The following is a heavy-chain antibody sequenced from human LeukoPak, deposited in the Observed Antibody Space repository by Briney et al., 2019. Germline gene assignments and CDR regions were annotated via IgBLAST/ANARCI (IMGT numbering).Heavy chain of an antibody. CDR3: AKDMSDYTNFPDV. Sequence: GGSLRLSCAASGFTFDDYGMSRVRQAPGKGLEWVSGINWNGGSTGYADSVKGRFTIFRVNSKNTLYLQMNSLRAEDTAIYYCAKDMSDYTNFPDVWGQGTTVTVSS. CDR2: INWNGGST. V-gene: IGHV3-20*04. CDR1: GFTFDDYG. D-gene: IGHD4-11*01. J-gene: IGHJ6*02.